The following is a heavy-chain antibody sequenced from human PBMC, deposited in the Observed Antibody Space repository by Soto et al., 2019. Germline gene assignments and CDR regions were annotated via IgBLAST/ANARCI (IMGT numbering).Heavy chain of an antibody. Sequence: QVQLVQSGAEVRKPGASVRVSCKASGYTFGNYGISWVRQAPGQGLEWIGWISSKNGNTQYVQRFQGRVTMTTDTSTSTAYMELRSRRSDDTAVYYCARDFSLIAVAGTPHDYWGQGTLVTVSS. D-gene: IGHD6-19*01. J-gene: IGHJ4*02. CDR2: ISSKNGNT. V-gene: IGHV1-18*01. CDR1: GYTFGNYG. CDR3: ARDFSLIAVAGTPHDY.